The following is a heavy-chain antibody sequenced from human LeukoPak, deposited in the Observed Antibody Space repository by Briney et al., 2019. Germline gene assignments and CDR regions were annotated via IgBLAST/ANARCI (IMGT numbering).Heavy chain of an antibody. CDR1: GFTFSSYS. V-gene: IGHV3-21*01. J-gene: IGHJ4*02. CDR2: ISSSSSYI. Sequence: PGRSLRLSCAASGFTFSSYSMNWVRQAPGKGLEWVSSISSSSSYIYYADSVKGRFTISRDNAKNSLYLQMNSLRAEDTAVYYCARVWQTTVTTDFDYWGQGTLVTVSS. CDR3: ARVWQTTVTTDFDY. D-gene: IGHD4-17*01.